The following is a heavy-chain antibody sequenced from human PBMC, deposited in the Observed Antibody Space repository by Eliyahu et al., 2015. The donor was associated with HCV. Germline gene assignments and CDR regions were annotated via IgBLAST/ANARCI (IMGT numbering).Heavy chain of an antibody. CDR3: TRPSADSSAMSKPFDY. J-gene: IGHJ4*02. CDR2: IIPIFGTA. Sequence: QVQLVQSGAEVKKPGSSVKVSCKASGGTFSKYAINWVRQAPGQGLEWMGGIIPIFGTANYAQKYRGRVTITADEFTSTVYMELSSLRSEDTAVYYCTRPSADSSAMSKPFDYWGQGTLVTVSS. CDR1: GGTFSKYA. D-gene: IGHD6-19*01. V-gene: IGHV1-69*01.